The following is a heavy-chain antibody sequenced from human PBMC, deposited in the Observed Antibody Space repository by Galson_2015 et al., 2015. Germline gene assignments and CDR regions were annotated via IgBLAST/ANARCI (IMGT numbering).Heavy chain of an antibody. J-gene: IGHJ4*02. CDR1: GYSFPSYW. V-gene: IGHV5-51*01. CDR3: AKTRTMVRGVIINPYYFDY. Sequence: QSGAEVTKPGESLKISCKGSGYSFPSYWIGWVRQMPGKGLEWMGIIYPGDSDTRYSPSFQGQVTISADKSISTAYLQWSSLKASDTAMYYCAKTRTMVRGVIINPYYFDYWGQGTLVTVSS. CDR2: IYPGDSDT. D-gene: IGHD3-10*01.